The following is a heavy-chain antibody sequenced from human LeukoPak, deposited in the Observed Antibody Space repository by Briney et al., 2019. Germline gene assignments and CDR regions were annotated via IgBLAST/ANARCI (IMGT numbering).Heavy chain of an antibody. CDR1: GGSISSGDYY. CDR3: ARYYDFWSGLLANWFDP. Sequence: PSETLSLTCTVSGGSISSGDYYWSWIRQPPGKGLEWIMYIYYSGSTYYNPSLKSRVTISVDTSKNQFSLKLSSVTAADTAVYYCARYYDFWSGLLANWFDPWGQGTLVTVSS. V-gene: IGHV4-30-4*08. D-gene: IGHD3-3*01. J-gene: IGHJ5*02. CDR2: IYYSGST.